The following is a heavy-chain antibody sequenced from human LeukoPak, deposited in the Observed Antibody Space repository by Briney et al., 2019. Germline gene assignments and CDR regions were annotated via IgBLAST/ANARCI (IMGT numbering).Heavy chain of an antibody. CDR1: GFTFSSYA. CDR3: AKDYYGSGRRGYFDY. J-gene: IGHJ4*02. D-gene: IGHD3-10*01. CDR2: ISGSGGST. Sequence: PGGSLRLSCAASGFTFSSYAMSWVRQAPGKGLEWVSAISGSGGSTYYADSVKGRFTISRDNSKNTLYLQMNSLRAEDTAVYYCAKDYYGSGRRGYFDYWGQGTLVTVSS. V-gene: IGHV3-23*01.